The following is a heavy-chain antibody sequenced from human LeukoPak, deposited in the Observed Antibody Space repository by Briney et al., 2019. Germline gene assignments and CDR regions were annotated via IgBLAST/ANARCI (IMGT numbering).Heavy chain of an antibody. J-gene: IGHJ6*03. V-gene: IGHV3-23*01. D-gene: IGHD6-13*01. CDR2: FSGSNT. CDR1: GFTFSNYA. Sequence: GGSLRLSCATSGFTFSNYAVSWVRQAPGRGLEWVSTFSGSNTYYADSMKGRFTISRDNSKNTLHLQMNSLRVEDTAVYYCAKGGSSSWGEDFMDVWGKGTTVTVSS. CDR3: AKGGSSSWGEDFMDV.